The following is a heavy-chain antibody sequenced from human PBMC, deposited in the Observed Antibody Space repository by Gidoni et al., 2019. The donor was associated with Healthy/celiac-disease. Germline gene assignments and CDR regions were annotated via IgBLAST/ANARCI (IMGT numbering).Heavy chain of an antibody. CDR2: FIPIVGTA. V-gene: IGHV1-69*01. D-gene: IGHD2-21*02. CDR3: ATPAGVYCGGDCYRFDY. J-gene: IGHJ4*02. CDR1: GGTFSSYT. Sequence: QVQLVQSGAEVKKPGSSVKVSCKASGGTFSSYTISWVRQAPGQGLDWMGGFIPIVGTANYAQKFQGRVTITADESTSTAYMELSSPRSEDTAVYYCATPAGVYCGGDCYRFDYWGQGTRVTVSS.